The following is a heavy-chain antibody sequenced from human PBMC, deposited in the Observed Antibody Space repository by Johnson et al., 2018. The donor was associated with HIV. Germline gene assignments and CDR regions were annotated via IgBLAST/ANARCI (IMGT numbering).Heavy chain of an antibody. D-gene: IGHD1-1*01. J-gene: IGHJ3*02. V-gene: IGHV3-11*04. CDR2: LSVTGSVI. Sequence: QVLLVESGGGLIQPGGSLRLSCTISGFSFSDYYMSWFRQAPGKGLEWLSYLSVTGSVIYYADSVKGRFTISRDNTKNSVYLQMNSPTAEDTAVYYCARESLTTSDAFDMWGQGTMVTVSS. CDR3: ARESLTTSDAFDM. CDR1: GFSFSDYY.